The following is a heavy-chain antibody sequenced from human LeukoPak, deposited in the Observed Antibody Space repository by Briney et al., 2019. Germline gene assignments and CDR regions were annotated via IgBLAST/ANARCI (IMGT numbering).Heavy chain of an antibody. CDR2: IYYSGTT. Sequence: PSETLSPTCTVSGDSVSSSSYYWGWIRQPPGKGLEWIGSIYYSGTTYYNPSLKRRVTISVDTSRNQFSLILTSVTAADTAVYYCARHQYANNWFDPWGQGALVTVSS. J-gene: IGHJ5*02. V-gene: IGHV4-39*01. CDR1: GDSVSSSSYY. CDR3: ARHQYANNWFDP. D-gene: IGHD2-8*01.